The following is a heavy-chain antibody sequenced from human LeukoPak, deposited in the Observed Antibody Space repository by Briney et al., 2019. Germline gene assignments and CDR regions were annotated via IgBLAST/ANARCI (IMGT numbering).Heavy chain of an antibody. D-gene: IGHD1-26*01. J-gene: IGHJ4*02. CDR3: ARGRRELRYFDY. CDR2: INAGNGNT. CDR1: GYTSTSYD. Sequence: ASVKVSCKASGYTSTSYDINWVRQAPGQRLEWMGWINAGNGNTKYSQKFQGRVTITRDTSASTAYMELSSLRSEDTAVYYCARGRRELRYFDYWGQGTLVTVSS. V-gene: IGHV1-3*01.